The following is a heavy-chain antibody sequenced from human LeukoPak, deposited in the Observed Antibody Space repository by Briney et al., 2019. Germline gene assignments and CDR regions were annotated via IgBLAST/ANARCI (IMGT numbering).Heavy chain of an antibody. V-gene: IGHV7-4-1*02. CDR1: GYTFTSYA. Sequence: ASVKVSCKASGYTFTSYAMNWVRQAPGQGLEWMGWINTNTGNPTYAQGFTGRFVFSLDTSVSTAYLQISSLKAEDTAVYYCARDDAYCTNGVCYPGYYYYMDVWGKGTTVTVSS. CDR3: ARDDAYCTNGVCYPGYYYYMDV. D-gene: IGHD2-8*01. CDR2: INTNTGNP. J-gene: IGHJ6*03.